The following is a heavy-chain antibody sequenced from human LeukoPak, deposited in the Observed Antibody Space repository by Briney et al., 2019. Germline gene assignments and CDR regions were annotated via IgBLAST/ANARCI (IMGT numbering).Heavy chain of an antibody. CDR2: ISGSGDDT. D-gene: IGHD2-21*01. Sequence: GGSLRLSCAASGFTFSSYAMSRVRQVPGTGLEWVSAISGSGDDTYYADFVKGRFTISRDNSKNTLYLQMNSLRAEDTAIYYCAKDRVVIMPASLNYWGQGTLVIVSS. V-gene: IGHV3-23*01. CDR1: GFTFSSYA. J-gene: IGHJ4*02. CDR3: AKDRVVIMPASLNY.